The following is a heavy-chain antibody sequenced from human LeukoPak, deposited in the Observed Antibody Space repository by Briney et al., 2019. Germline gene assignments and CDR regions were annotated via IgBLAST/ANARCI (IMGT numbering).Heavy chain of an antibody. J-gene: IGHJ4*02. CDR2: ISSSSYT. V-gene: IGHV3-11*06. CDR1: GFTFSDYY. Sequence: PGGSLRLSCAASGFTFSDYYMSWIRQAPGKGLEWVSCISSSSYTNYADSVKGRFTISRDNAKNSLYLQMDSLRAEDTAVYYCARGGGSGTFDYWGQGTLVTVSS. CDR3: ARGGGSGTFDY. D-gene: IGHD3-10*01.